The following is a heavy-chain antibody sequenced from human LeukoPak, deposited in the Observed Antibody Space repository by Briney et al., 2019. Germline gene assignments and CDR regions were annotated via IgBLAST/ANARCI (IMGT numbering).Heavy chain of an antibody. D-gene: IGHD6-13*01. CDR3: SRVALRSSSWFEVRFDY. CDR1: GYTFTGYY. CDR2: INPNSGGT. V-gene: IGHV1-2*02. Sequence: ASVKVSCKASGYTFTGYYMHWVRQAPGQGLEWMGWINPNSGGTNYAQKFQGRVTMTRDTSISTAYMELSRLRSDDTAVYYCSRVALRSSSWFEVRFDYWGQGTLVTVSS. J-gene: IGHJ4*02.